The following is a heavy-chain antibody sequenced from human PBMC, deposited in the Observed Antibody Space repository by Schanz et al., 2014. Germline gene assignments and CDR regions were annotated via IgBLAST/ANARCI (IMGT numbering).Heavy chain of an antibody. CDR3: AKGRFGELSAFDI. V-gene: IGHV3-74*02. D-gene: IGHD3-10*01. Sequence: EVQLVESGGGLVKPGGSLRLSCAASGFTFSSHWMHWVRQDPGKGLVWVARINSVGSNTDYADSVTGRFTISRDNAKNTVHLQMNSLRAEDTAVYYCAKGRFGELSAFDIWGQGTLVTVSS. CDR2: INSVGSNT. CDR1: GFTFSSHW. J-gene: IGHJ4*02.